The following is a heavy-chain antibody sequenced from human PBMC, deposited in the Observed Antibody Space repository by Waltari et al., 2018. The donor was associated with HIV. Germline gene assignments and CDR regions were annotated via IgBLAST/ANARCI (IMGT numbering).Heavy chain of an antibody. CDR3: ARGPIMTPGNFYNGFDV. Sequence: QVQLQESGPGLVKPSETLSLTCSVSGGSITNHYLSWIRQSPEKGLEWIGYIYFNGNTYYNSSLKGRVTMSADTSKNQISLKLTSVTAADSAKYYCARGPIMTPGNFYNGFDVWGRGTTVTVSS. J-gene: IGHJ6*02. CDR2: IYFNGNT. V-gene: IGHV4-59*11. CDR1: GGSITNHY. D-gene: IGHD2-15*01.